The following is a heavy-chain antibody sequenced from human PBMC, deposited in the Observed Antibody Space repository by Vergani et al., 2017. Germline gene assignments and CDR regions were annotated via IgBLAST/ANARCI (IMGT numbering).Heavy chain of an antibody. Sequence: EVQLVQSGAEVKKPGESLKISCKGSGYSSTSYWIGWVSQIPGKGLEWMSIIYPGDSDTRYSPSFQGQVTISADKSISTAYLQWSRLKTSETAMDYCARHDHSSSENAFDIWGQGTMVTVAS. J-gene: IGHJ3*02. CDR3: ARHDHSSSENAFDI. V-gene: IGHV5-51*01. CDR1: GYSSTSYW. CDR2: IYPGDSDT. D-gene: IGHD6-6*01.